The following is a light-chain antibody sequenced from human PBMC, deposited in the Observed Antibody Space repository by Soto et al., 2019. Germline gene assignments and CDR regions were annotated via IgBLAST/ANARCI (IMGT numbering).Light chain of an antibody. Sequence: QDDGTQPASVSGFPGQSITISCSGTSSDDGSYDHVAWYQQFPGKTPKLMIYEVSNRPSGVSSRFSGSNSGNTSSLTISGLQAEHEADYYCISYTGSRTSYVFGSGAKV. V-gene: IGLV2-14*01. CDR1: SSDDGSYDH. CDR2: EVS. J-gene: IGLJ1*01. CDR3: ISYTGSRTSYV.